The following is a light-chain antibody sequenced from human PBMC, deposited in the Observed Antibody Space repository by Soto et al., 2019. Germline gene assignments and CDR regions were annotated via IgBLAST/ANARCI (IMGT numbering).Light chain of an antibody. Sequence: DIQMTQSPSSLSASVGDRVTITCRASQSISSYLNWYQQKPGKAPKLLIYAASSLHSGVPSRLSGSGSGTDFTLTISRLQHEAFATYYCQHRYRTPTWTFDQGTKVEIK. CDR2: AAS. CDR1: QSISSY. V-gene: IGKV1-39*01. J-gene: IGKJ1*01. CDR3: QHRYRTPTWT.